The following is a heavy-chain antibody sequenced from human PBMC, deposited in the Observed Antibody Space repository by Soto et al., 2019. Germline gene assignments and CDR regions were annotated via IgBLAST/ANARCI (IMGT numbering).Heavy chain of an antibody. D-gene: IGHD3-22*01. CDR1: GATLNTFINYG. CDR3: ARWAATQIVVVMYYAFEI. V-gene: IGHV1-69*12. Sequence: QVQLVQSGAEVKKPGSSVKVSCKASGATLNTFINYGITWVRQAPGQGLEWMGGIIPVFGTANYAQKFQGRVTISADESTRTAYMELSSLRSEDTAVYYCARWAATQIVVVMYYAFEIWGQGTMVTVSS. CDR2: IIPVFGTA. J-gene: IGHJ3*02.